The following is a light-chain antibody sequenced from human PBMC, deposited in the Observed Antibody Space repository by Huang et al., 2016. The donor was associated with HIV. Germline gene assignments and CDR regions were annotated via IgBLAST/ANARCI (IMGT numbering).Light chain of an antibody. CDR3: QQSYTTPLT. Sequence: DIQMSQSPSSLSASVGDRVSITCRASQTISNYLHWYQQKPGKAPKLLIYAASTLQSGVPSRFSGRGSGADFTLTISNLQPEDFATYYCQQSYTTPLTFGGGTKVEIK. J-gene: IGKJ4*01. CDR2: AAS. CDR1: QTISNY. V-gene: IGKV1-39*01.